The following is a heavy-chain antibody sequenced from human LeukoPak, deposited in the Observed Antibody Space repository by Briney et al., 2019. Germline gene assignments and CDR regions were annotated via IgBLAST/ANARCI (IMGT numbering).Heavy chain of an antibody. CDR2: IRYDGSNK. J-gene: IGHJ4*02. CDR3: AKLAAAGTHRYYFDY. Sequence: GGSLRLSCAASGFTFSSYAMHWVRQAPGKGLEWVAFIRYDGSNKYYADSVKGRFTISRDNSKNTLYLQMNSLRAEDTAVYYCAKLAAAGTHRYYFDYWGQGTLVTVSS. V-gene: IGHV3-30*02. CDR1: GFTFSSYA. D-gene: IGHD6-13*01.